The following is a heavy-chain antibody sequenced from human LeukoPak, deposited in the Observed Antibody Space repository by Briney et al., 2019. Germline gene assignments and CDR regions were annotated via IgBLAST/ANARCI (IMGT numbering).Heavy chain of an antibody. J-gene: IGHJ5*02. D-gene: IGHD3-10*01. CDR1: GGSISSSTYY. CDR2: IYYSGST. V-gene: IGHV4-39*07. CDR3: ARRYYGSGSYYNDNWFDP. Sequence: SSETLSLTCTVSGGSISSSTYYWGWIRQPPGKGLEWIGSIYYSGSTYYNPSLKSRVTISVDASKNQFSLKLSSVTAADTAVYYCARRYYGSGSYYNDNWFDPWGQGTLVTVSS.